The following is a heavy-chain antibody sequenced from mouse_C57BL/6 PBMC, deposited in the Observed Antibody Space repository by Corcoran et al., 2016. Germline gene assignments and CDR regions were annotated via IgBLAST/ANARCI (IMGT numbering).Heavy chain of an antibody. Sequence: QVQLQQSGPELVKPGASVKISCKASGYSFTSYYIHWVKQRPGQGLEWIGWIYPGSGNTKYNEKFKGKATLTADTSSSTAYMQLSSLTSEDSAVYYCARTSSSFSWFAYWGQGTLVTVSA. V-gene: IGHV1-66*01. CDR2: IYPGSGNT. CDR1: GYSFTSYY. J-gene: IGHJ3*01. D-gene: IGHD1-1*01. CDR3: ARTSSSFSWFAY.